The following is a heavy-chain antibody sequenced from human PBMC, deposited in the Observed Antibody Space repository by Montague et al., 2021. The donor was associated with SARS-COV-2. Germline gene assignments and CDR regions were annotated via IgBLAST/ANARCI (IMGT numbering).Heavy chain of an antibody. CDR2: VYSGGTT. D-gene: IGHD3-3*01. CDR1: GGSTISGGYY. Sequence: TLSLTCNVSGGSTISGGYYWSWIRQPPGKGLEWIGYVYSGGTTYYNPSLRSRVTISEDMSKNQFSLRLTSVTAADTAVYYCVRDGGLRFSGGAMDVWGQGTTVTVS. V-gene: IGHV4-31*03. CDR3: VRDGGLRFSGGAMDV. J-gene: IGHJ6*02.